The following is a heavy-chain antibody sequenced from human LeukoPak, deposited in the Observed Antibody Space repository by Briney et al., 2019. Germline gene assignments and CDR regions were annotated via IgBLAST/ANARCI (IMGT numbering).Heavy chain of an antibody. CDR1: GGSISSYY. CDR3: ARDDYGGNIGY. J-gene: IGHJ4*02. D-gene: IGHD4-23*01. Sequence: SETLSLTCTVSGGSISSYYWSWIRQPPGKGLEWIGYIYYSGSTNYNPSLKSRGTISVDTSKNQFSLKLSSVTAADTAVYYCARDDYGGNIGYWGQGTLVTVSS. V-gene: IGHV4-59*01. CDR2: IYYSGST.